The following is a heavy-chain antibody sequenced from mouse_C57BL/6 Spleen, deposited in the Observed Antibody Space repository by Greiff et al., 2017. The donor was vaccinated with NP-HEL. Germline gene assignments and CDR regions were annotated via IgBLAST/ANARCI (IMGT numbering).Heavy chain of an antibody. CDR1: GFTFSDYY. CDR2: INYDGSST. J-gene: IGHJ2*01. D-gene: IGHD1-1*01. Sequence: EVMLVESEGGLVQPGSSMKLSCTASGFTFSDYYMAWVRQVPEKGLEWVANINYDGSSTYYLDSLKSRFIISRDNAKNILYLQMSSLKSEDTATYYCARVVATDFDYWGQGTTLTVSS. CDR3: ARVVATDFDY. V-gene: IGHV5-16*01.